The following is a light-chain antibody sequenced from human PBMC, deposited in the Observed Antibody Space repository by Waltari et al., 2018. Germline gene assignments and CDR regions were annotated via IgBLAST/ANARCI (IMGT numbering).Light chain of an antibody. J-gene: IGKJ1*01. Sequence: ETVLTQSPATLSVSPGERVTLSCRASQSVSTNLAWYQQKPGQAPRLLIYGVSTRATGIPGRFSGSGSGTEFTLTINTLQSEDFAGYYCHQYNNWWTFGQGTKVEIK. CDR1: QSVSTN. V-gene: IGKV3D-15*01. CDR2: GVS. CDR3: HQYNNWWT.